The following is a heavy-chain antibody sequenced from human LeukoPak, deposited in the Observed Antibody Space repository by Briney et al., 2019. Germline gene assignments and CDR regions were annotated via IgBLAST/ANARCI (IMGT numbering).Heavy chain of an antibody. CDR3: ARLFGEYDFWSDDYYMDV. CDR1: GGSISSYY. V-gene: IGHV4-59*01. D-gene: IGHD3-3*01. J-gene: IGHJ6*03. CDR2: IYYSGST. Sequence: SETLSLTCTVSGGSISSYYWSWIRQPPGKGLEWIGYIYYSGSTNYNPSLKSRVTISVDTSKNQFSLKLSSVTAADTAVYYCARLFGEYDFWSDDYYMDVWGKGTTVTVSS.